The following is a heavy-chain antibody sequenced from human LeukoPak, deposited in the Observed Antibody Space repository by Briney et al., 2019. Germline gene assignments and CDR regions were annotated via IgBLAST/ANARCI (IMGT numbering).Heavy chain of an antibody. CDR3: ASALSSWPDAFDI. CDR2: IYYSGST. V-gene: IGHV4-59*01. D-gene: IGHD6-13*01. CDR1: GGSISSYY. Sequence: SETLSLTCTVSGGSISSYYRSWIRQPPGKGLEWVGYIYYSGSTNYNPSLKSRVTISVDASKNQFSLKLSSVTAADTAVYYCASALSSWPDAFDIWGQGTMVTVSS. J-gene: IGHJ3*02.